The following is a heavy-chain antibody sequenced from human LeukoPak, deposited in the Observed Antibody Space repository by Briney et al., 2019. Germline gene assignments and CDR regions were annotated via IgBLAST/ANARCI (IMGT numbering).Heavy chain of an antibody. D-gene: IGHD1-1*01. Sequence: SETLSLTCAVYGGSFSGYYWNWIRQPPGKGLEWIGEINHSGSTNYNPSLKSRVTISVDTSKNQFSLKLSSVTAADTAVYYCARDPAWRQGSFDYWGQGTLVTVSS. CDR1: GGSFSGYY. V-gene: IGHV4-34*01. J-gene: IGHJ4*02. CDR2: INHSGST. CDR3: ARDPAWRQGSFDY.